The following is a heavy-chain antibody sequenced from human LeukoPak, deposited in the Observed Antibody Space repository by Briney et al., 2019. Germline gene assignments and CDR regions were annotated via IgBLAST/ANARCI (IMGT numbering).Heavy chain of an antibody. D-gene: IGHD2-21*01. V-gene: IGHV3-30*03. CDR3: ARDILWYFDY. Sequence: GGSLRLSCAASGFTFSSYGMHWVRQAPGKGLEWVAVISYDGSNKYYADSVKGRFTISRDNSKNTLYLQMNSLRAEDTAVYYCARDILWYFDYWGQRTLVTVSS. CDR1: GFTFSSYG. J-gene: IGHJ4*02. CDR2: ISYDGSNK.